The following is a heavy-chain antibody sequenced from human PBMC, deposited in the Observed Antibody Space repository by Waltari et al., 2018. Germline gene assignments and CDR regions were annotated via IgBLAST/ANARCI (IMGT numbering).Heavy chain of an antibody. V-gene: IGHV5-51*01. CDR2: IDPGDSET. J-gene: IGHJ4*02. D-gene: IGHD3-22*01. CDR3: AGLVGDSSGYCFGY. CDR1: GYSFTSYW. Sequence: EVQLVQSGAEVKKPGESLKISCKGSGYSFTSYWIGWVRQMPGKGLEWMGIIDPGDSETGYSPSFQGQVTISADKSVSTGYLQWGSVKASDTAMYDCAGLVGDSSGYCFGYWGQGTLVTVSS.